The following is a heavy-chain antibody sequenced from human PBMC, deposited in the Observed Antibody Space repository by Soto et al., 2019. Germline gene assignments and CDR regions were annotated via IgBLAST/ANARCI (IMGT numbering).Heavy chain of an antibody. J-gene: IGHJ6*03. V-gene: IGHV4-31*03. CDR1: GGSISSGGYY. CDR3: ASSNDESMDV. D-gene: IGHD1-1*01. CDR2: IYYSGST. Sequence: SETLSLTCTVSGGSISSGGYYWSWIRQHPGKGLEWIGYIYYSGSTYYNPSLKSRVTISVDTSKNQFSLKLSSVTAADTAVYYCASSNDESMDVWGKGTTVTVSS.